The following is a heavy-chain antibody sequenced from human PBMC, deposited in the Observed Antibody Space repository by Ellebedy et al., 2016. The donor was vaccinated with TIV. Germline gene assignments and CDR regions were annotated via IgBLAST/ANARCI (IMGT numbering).Heavy chain of an antibody. CDR2: IYYSGST. D-gene: IGHD1-26*01. J-gene: IGHJ4*02. CDR1: GGSISSYY. V-gene: IGHV4-59*01. CDR3: ARDPEVGAFDY. Sequence: SETLSLXXTVSGGSISSYYWSWIRQPPGKGLEWIGYIYYSGSTNYNPSLKSRVTISVDTSKNQFSLKLSSVTAADTAVYYCARDPEVGAFDYWGQGTLVTVSS.